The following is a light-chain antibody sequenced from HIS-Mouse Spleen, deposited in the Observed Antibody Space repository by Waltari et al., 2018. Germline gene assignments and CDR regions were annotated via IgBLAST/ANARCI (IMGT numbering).Light chain of an antibody. J-gene: IGLJ2*01. Sequence: QSALTQPASVSGSPGQSITISCTGTSSDVGSYNLVSWYQQHPGKAPKLMIYEGSKRPSGVSNGFSGSKSGNTASLTISGLQAEDEADYYGCSYAGSSTFEVFGGGTKLTVL. CDR3: CSYAGSSTFEV. V-gene: IGLV2-23*03. CDR2: EGS. CDR1: SSDVGSYNL.